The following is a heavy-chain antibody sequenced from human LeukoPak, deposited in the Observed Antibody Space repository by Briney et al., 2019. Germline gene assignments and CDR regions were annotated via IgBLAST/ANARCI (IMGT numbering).Heavy chain of an antibody. CDR3: ARATTMVRGVVDY. Sequence: SVKVSCKASGGTFSSYAISWVRQAPGQGLEWMGGIIPIFGTANYAQKFQGRVTITADKSTSTAYMELSSLRSEDTAVYYCARATTMVRGVVDYWGQGTLVTVSS. D-gene: IGHD3-10*01. J-gene: IGHJ4*02. CDR2: IIPIFGTA. CDR1: GGTFSSYA. V-gene: IGHV1-69*06.